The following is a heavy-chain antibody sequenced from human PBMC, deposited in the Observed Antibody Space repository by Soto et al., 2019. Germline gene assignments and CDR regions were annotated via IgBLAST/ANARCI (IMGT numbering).Heavy chain of an antibody. CDR2: ISSSSSYI. V-gene: IGHV3-21*01. CDR1: GFTFSSYS. D-gene: IGHD3-16*02. J-gene: IGHJ3*02. CDR3: ARAAEAMITFGGVIVVGAFDI. Sequence: GGSLRLSXAASGFTFSSYSMNWVRQAPGKGLEWVSSISSSSSYIYYADSVKGRFTISRDNAKNSLYLQMNSLRAEDTAVYYCARAAEAMITFGGVIVVGAFDIWGQGAMVTVSS.